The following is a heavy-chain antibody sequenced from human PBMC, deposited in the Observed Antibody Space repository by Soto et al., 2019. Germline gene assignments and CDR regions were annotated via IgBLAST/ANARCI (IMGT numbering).Heavy chain of an antibody. D-gene: IGHD6-13*01. CDR1: GFSFTGYA. CDR2: IVVGSGNT. V-gene: IGHV1-58*01. CDR3: AAGAAAGLDY. J-gene: IGHJ4*02. Sequence: GASVKLSCKASGFSFTGYAVHWGRQARGQRLEWIGWIVVGSGNTNYAQKFQERVTITRDMSTSTAYMELSSLRSEDTAVYYCAAGAAAGLDYWGQGTLVTVSS.